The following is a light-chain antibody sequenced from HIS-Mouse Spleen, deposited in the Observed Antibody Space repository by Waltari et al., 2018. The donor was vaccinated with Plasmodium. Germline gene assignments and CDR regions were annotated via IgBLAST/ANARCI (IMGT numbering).Light chain of an antibody. V-gene: IGLV3-1*01. CDR3: QAWDSSTVV. J-gene: IGLJ2*01. CDR2: QDS. Sequence: SYELTQPPSVSVSPGQTASITCSGDKLGDKYACWYQQKPGQSPVLVIHQDSKRPAGIPRRFSGSNSGNTATLTISGTQAMDEADYYCQAWDSSTVVFGGGTKLTVL. CDR1: KLGDKY.